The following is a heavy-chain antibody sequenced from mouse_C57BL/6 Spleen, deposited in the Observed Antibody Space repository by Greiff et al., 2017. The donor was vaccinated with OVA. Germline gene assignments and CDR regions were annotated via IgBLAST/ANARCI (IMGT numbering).Heavy chain of an antibody. CDR1: GYTFTSYW. CDR3: AREGQFTGYFDV. V-gene: IGHV1-55*01. J-gene: IGHJ1*03. Sequence: QVQLQQPGAELVKPGASVKMSCKASGYTFTSYWITWVKQRPGQGLEWIGDIYPGSGSTNYNEKFKSKATLTVDTSSSTAYMQLSSLTSEDSAVYYCAREGQFTGYFDVWGTGTTVTVSS. CDR2: IYPGSGST.